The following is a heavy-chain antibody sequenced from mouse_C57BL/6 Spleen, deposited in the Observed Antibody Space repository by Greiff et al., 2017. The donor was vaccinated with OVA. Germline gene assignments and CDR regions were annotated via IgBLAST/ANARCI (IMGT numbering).Heavy chain of an antibody. CDR1: FFPLPPPS. D-gene: IGHD2-2*01. CDR2: IYPAHFNT. Sequence: PLQQSSPSLFLARSSFPFSSTPSFFPLPPPSLPFFPPRPAPFLSFIFLIYPAHFNTKYAPKFQGKATITADTSSNTAYLQLSSLTSEDTAIYYCARRDNGYDPFDYWGQGTTLTVSS. V-gene: IGHV14-3*01. J-gene: IGHJ2*01. CDR3: ARRDNGYDPFDY.